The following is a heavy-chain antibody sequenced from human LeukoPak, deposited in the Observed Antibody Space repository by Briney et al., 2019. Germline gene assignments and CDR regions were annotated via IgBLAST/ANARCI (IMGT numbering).Heavy chain of an antibody. CDR3: ARTRSLQWLIRTNWFDP. D-gene: IGHD6-19*01. CDR1: GGTFSSYA. CDR2: IIPIFGTA. J-gene: IGHJ5*02. Sequence: ASVKVSCKASGGTFSSYAISWVRQAPGQGLEWMGGIIPIFGTANYAQKFQGRVTITADESTSTAYMELSSLSSEDTAVYYCARTRSLQWLIRTNWFDPWGQGTLVTVSS. V-gene: IGHV1-69*13.